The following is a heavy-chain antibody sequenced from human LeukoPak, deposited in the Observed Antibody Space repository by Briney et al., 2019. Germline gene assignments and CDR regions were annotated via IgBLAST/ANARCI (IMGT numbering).Heavy chain of an antibody. CDR2: INSDGSST. CDR1: GFTFGSYW. V-gene: IGHV3-74*01. Sequence: PGGSLRLSCAASGFTFGSYWMHWVRQAPGKGLVWVSRINSDGSSTSYADSVKGRFTISRDNAKNTLYLQMNSLRAEDTAVYYCARDGPYDFWSGYSYYGMDVWGQGTTVTVSS. D-gene: IGHD3-3*01. J-gene: IGHJ6*02. CDR3: ARDGPYDFWSGYSYYGMDV.